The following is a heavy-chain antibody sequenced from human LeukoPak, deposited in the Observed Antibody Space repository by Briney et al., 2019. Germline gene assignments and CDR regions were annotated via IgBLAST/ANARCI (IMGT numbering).Heavy chain of an antibody. D-gene: IGHD2-21*02. CDR3: AKDVVVTAHRALDY. J-gene: IGHJ4*02. CDR2: ISGSGDTT. CDR1: GFTFSTYA. Sequence: GGSLKLSCAASGFTFSTYAMSWVRQAPGKVLEWVSAISGSGDTTYYADSVKGRFTISRDNSKNTLYLQMNSLRAEDTAVYYCAKDVVVTAHRALDYWGQGTLVTVSS. V-gene: IGHV3-23*01.